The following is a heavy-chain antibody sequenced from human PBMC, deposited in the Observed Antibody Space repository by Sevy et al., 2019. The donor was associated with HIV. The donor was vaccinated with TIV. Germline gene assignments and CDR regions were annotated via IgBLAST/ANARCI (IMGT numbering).Heavy chain of an antibody. J-gene: IGHJ3*02. D-gene: IGHD1-7*01. Sequence: GGCLRLSCAASGFTFSSYAMSWVRQAPGKGLEWVSGLSGKGGSTNYADSVKGRFALSRDNSKNTLYLQMNNLRAEDTAIYFCAKDRIWELGDAFDIWGQGTMVTVSS. V-gene: IGHV3-23*01. CDR1: GFTFSSYA. CDR2: LSGKGGST. CDR3: AKDRIWELGDAFDI.